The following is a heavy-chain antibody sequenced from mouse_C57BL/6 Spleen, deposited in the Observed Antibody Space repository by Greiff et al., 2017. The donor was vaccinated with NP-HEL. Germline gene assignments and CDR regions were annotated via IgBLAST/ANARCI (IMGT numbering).Heavy chain of an antibody. V-gene: IGHV1-82*01. CDR2: IYPGDGDT. Sequence: QVQLKQSGPELVKPGASVKISCKASGYAFSSSWMNWVKQRPGKGLEWIGRIYPGDGDTNYNGKFKGKATLTADKSSSTAYMQLSSLTSEDSAVYFCARIPITTVVATYYAMDYWGQGTSVTVSS. J-gene: IGHJ4*01. CDR1: GYAFSSSW. D-gene: IGHD1-1*01. CDR3: ARIPITTVVATYYAMDY.